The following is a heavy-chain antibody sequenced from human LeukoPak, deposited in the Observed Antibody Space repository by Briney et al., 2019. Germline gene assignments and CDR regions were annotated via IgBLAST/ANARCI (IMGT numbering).Heavy chain of an antibody. CDR1: GYGFTSYY. Sequence: ASVKGSCKAFGYGFTSYYIHWVRQAPGQGLEWMGIINPSVGGTTYARKFQGRVTMTRDTSTSTVYMELSSLRSEDTAVYYCARHGSGRYYPAEGRVDYWGQGTLVTVSS. D-gene: IGHD3-10*01. J-gene: IGHJ4*02. V-gene: IGHV1-46*03. CDR3: ARHGSGRYYPAEGRVDY. CDR2: INPSVGGT.